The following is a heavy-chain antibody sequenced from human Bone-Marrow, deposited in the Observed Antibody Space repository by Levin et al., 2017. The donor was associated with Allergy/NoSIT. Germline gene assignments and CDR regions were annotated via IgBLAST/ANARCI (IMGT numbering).Heavy chain of an antibody. J-gene: IGHJ4*02. CDR3: TRDFDY. CDR1: GFIFRSFE. CDR2: ISSSVSIS. Sequence: GESLKISCAASGFIFRSFEMNWVRQAPGKGLEWVSYISSSVSISYYADSVKGRFTISRDNAKNSLYLQMDNLRAEDTALYYCTRDFDYWGQGTLVTVSS. V-gene: IGHV3-48*03.